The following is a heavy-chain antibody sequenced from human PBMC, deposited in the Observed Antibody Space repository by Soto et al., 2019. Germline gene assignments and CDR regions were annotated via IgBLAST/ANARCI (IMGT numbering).Heavy chain of an antibody. Sequence: EVQLLESGGGLVQPGGSRRLSCVASGFTFRSFAMSWVRQAPGKGLEWVSGITGSGGSTYSADSVKGRFTISRDNSKNTLYLEMNSLRAEDTAVYHCARAREYYGAGYDYWGQGILVTVSA. V-gene: IGHV3-23*01. CDR3: ARAREYYGAGYDY. CDR1: GFTFRSFA. J-gene: IGHJ4*02. CDR2: ITGSGGST. D-gene: IGHD3-10*01.